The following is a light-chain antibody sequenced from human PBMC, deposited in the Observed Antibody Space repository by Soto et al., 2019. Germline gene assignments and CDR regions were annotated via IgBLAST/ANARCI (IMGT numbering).Light chain of an antibody. CDR1: SSDVGGYKY. CDR3: SSYAGSNNPPYV. Sequence: QSALTQPPSASASPGQSVTISCTGTSSDVGGYKYVAWYQQHPGKAPKLMIYEVIKRPSGVPDRFSGSKSGNTASLTVSGLQAEDEADYYCSSYAGSNNPPYVFGTGTKVTVL. CDR2: EVI. V-gene: IGLV2-8*01. J-gene: IGLJ1*01.